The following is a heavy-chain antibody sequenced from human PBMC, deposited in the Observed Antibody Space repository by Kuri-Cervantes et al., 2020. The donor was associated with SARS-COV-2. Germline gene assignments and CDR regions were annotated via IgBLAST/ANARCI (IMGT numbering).Heavy chain of an antibody. J-gene: IGHJ5*01. Sequence: ASVKVSCKASGYTFTGYYMHWVRQAPGQGLEWMGWINPNSGGTNYAQKFQGRVTMTRDTSTGTVHMELNSLRSDDTAVYYCAIQSSNWYNSWGQGTLVTVSS. CDR3: AIQSSNWYNS. CDR2: INPNSGGT. D-gene: IGHD6-13*01. V-gene: IGHV1-2*02. CDR1: GYTFTGYY.